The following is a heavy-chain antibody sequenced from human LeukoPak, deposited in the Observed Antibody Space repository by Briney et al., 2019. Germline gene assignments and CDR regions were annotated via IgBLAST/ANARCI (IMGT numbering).Heavy chain of an antibody. CDR1: GGSISSYY. D-gene: IGHD3-10*01. Sequence: SETLSLTCTVSGGSISSYYWSWIRQPAGKGLEWIGRIYSSGSTNYNPSLKSRVTMSVETSKNQFSLKLSSVTAADTAVYYCAREYYGSGSNWFDPWGQGTLVTVSS. J-gene: IGHJ5*02. CDR3: AREYYGSGSNWFDP. CDR2: IYSSGST. V-gene: IGHV4-4*07.